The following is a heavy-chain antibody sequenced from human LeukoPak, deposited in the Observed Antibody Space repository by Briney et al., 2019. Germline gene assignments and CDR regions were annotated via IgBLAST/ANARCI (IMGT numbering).Heavy chain of an antibody. J-gene: IGHJ6*03. Sequence: GGSLRLSCAASGFTVSGDYMSWVRQAPGKGLEWVSVIYSGGRTYYADSVKGRFTISRDNAKNSLYLQMNSLRAEDTAVYYCARVSSKATVRGLITKKNYYYYYMDVWGKGTTVTISS. CDR3: ARVSSKATVRGLITKKNYYYYYMDV. CDR2: IYSGGRT. D-gene: IGHD3-10*01. CDR1: GFTVSGDY. V-gene: IGHV3-53*01.